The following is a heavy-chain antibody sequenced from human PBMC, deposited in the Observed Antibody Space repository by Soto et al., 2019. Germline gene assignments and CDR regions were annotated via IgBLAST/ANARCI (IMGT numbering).Heavy chain of an antibody. CDR3: TKELGSSSSFFYHYSLDV. V-gene: IGHV1-69*12. J-gene: IGHJ6*02. D-gene: IGHD6-6*01. CDR1: GGGFSSYG. CDR2: VIPMYGTA. Sequence: QVQLVQSGAEVKKPGSSVKVSCRSSGGGFSSYGFSWVRQAPGQGLEWMGGVIPMYGTANYAQKFQDRVTISADESTRTAYMELTSLRSEDTAVYYCTKELGSSSSFFYHYSLDVWGQGTMVTVSS.